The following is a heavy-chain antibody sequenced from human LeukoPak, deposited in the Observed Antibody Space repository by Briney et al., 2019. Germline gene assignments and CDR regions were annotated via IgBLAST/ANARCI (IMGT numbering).Heavy chain of an antibody. CDR3: ARLSHIVVVPAAIEGSWFDP. J-gene: IGHJ5*02. CDR2: IYYSGST. V-gene: IGHV4-61*05. Sequence: PSETLSLTCTVSGGSISSSSYYWSWIRQPPGKGLEWIGYIYYSGSTNYNPSLKSRVTISVDTSKNQFSLKLSSVTAADTAVYYCARLSHIVVVPAAIEGSWFDPWGQGTLVTVSS. D-gene: IGHD2-2*02. CDR1: GGSISSSSYY.